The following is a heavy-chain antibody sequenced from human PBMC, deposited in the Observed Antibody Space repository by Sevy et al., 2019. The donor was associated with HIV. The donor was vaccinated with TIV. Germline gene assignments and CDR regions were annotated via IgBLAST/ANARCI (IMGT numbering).Heavy chain of an antibody. D-gene: IGHD2-2*01. V-gene: IGHV4-34*01. J-gene: IGHJ3*02. Sequence: SETLSLTCAVYGGSFSGYYWSWIRQPPGKGLEWIGEINHSGSTNYNPSLKSRVTISGDTSKNQFSLKLSSVTAADTAVYYCARHCTGTSCSYAFDIWGQGTMVTVSS. CDR2: INHSGST. CDR1: GGSFSGYY. CDR3: ARHCTGTSCSYAFDI.